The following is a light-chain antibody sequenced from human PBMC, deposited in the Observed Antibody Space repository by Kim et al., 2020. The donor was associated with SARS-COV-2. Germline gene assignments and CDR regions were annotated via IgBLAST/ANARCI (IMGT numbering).Light chain of an antibody. Sequence: RVTISCTGSSSNIGAGYDVHWYQQLPGTAPKLLIYGNTNRPSGVPDRFSGSKSGTSASLAITGLQAEDEAVYYCQSYDNSLSGRVFGGGTQLTVL. CDR1: SSNIGAGYD. CDR3: QSYDNSLSGRV. V-gene: IGLV1-40*01. J-gene: IGLJ2*01. CDR2: GNT.